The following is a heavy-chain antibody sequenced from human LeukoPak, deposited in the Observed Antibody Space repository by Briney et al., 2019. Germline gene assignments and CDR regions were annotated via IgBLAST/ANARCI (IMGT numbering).Heavy chain of an antibody. V-gene: IGHV3-23*01. CDR1: GFTFSSYA. CDR2: ISGSGGST. CDR3: AGFVVVPAAAFDY. Sequence: GGSLRLSCAASGFTFSSYAMSWVRQAPGEGLEWVSAISGSGGSTYYADSVKGRFTISRDNSKNTLYLQMNSLRAEDTAVYYCAGFVVVPAAAFDYWGQGTLVTVSS. D-gene: IGHD2-2*01. J-gene: IGHJ4*02.